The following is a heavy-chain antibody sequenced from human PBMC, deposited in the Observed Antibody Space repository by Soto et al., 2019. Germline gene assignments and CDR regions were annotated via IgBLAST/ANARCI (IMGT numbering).Heavy chain of an antibody. D-gene: IGHD4-17*01. J-gene: IGHJ4*02. Sequence: QVQLVESGGGVVQPGRSLRLSCAASGFTFSSYAMHWVRQAPGKGLEWVAVISYDGSNKYYADSVKGRFTISRDNSKNTLYLQMNSLRAEDTAVYFCARLPNYMTTVTAGDYWGQGTLVTVSS. CDR1: GFTFSSYA. CDR2: ISYDGSNK. V-gene: IGHV3-30-3*01. CDR3: ARLPNYMTTVTAGDY.